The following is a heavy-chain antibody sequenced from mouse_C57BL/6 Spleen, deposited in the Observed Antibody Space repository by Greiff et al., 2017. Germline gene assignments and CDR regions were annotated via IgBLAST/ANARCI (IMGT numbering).Heavy chain of an antibody. Sequence: VQLQQSGAELVRPGASVTLSCKASGYTFTDYEMHWVKQTPVHGLEWIGAIDPETGGTAYKQKFKGKDILTADKSSSTAYMELRSLTSEDSAVYYCTRSGLTTVVAFDYWGQGTTLTVSS. CDR1: GYTFTDYE. V-gene: IGHV1-15*01. CDR2: IDPETGGT. D-gene: IGHD1-1*01. J-gene: IGHJ2*01. CDR3: TRSGLTTVVAFDY.